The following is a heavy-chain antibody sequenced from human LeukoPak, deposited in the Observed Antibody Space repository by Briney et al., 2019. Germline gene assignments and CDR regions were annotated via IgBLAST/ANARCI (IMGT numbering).Heavy chain of an antibody. CDR3: ARGRVY. CDR1: GGSFSGYY. Sequence: SETLSLTCAVYGGSFSGYYWSWIRQPPGKGLEWIGEINHSGSTNYNPSLKSRVTISVDTSKNQFSLKLSSVTAADTAVYYCARGRVYWGQGTLVTVSS. J-gene: IGHJ4*02. V-gene: IGHV4-34*01. CDR2: INHSGST.